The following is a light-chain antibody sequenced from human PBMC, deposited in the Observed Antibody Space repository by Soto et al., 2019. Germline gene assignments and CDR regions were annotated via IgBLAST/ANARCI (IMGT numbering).Light chain of an antibody. V-gene: IGLV2-8*01. J-gene: IGLJ3*02. CDR2: EVS. Sequence: QSVLTQPPSASGSPGQSVTISCTGTGSDIGAYNYVCWYQQHPGKAPKLMIQEVSKRASGVPDRFSGSKSGNTASLTVSGLQAEDEADYYCSSYAGGNVGWVFGGGTKVTVL. CDR3: SSYAGGNVGWV. CDR1: GSDIGAYNY.